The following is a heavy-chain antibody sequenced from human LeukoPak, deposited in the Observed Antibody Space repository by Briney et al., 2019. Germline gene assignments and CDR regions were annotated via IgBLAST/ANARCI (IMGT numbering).Heavy chain of an antibody. Sequence: GGSLRLSCAASGFTFDDYAMHWVRQAPGKGLEWVANIKQDGSEKYYVDSVKGRFTISRDNAKNSLYLQMNSLRAEDTAVYYCAREKSSLTTSGARGYAFDIWGQGTMVTVSS. J-gene: IGHJ3*02. CDR2: IKQDGSEK. D-gene: IGHD3-10*01. CDR3: AREKSSLTTSGARGYAFDI. CDR1: GFTFDDYA. V-gene: IGHV3-7*01.